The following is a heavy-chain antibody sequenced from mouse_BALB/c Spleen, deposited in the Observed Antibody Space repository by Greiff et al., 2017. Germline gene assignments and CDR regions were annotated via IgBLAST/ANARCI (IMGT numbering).Heavy chain of an antibody. D-gene: IGHD1-2*01. V-gene: IGHV5-4*02. CDR1: GFTFSDYY. Sequence: EVQVVESGGGLVKPGGSLKLSCAASGFTFSDYYMSWVRQTPEKRLEWVATISDGGSYTYYPDSVKGRFTISRDNTKNTLYLQMSSLKSEDTAVYYGARGAIPTATGQGYWGQGTLVTVSA. CDR3: ARGAIPTATGQGY. CDR2: ISDGGSYT. J-gene: IGHJ3*01.